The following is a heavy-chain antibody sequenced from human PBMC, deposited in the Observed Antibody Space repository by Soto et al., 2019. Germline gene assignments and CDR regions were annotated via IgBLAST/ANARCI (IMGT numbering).Heavy chain of an antibody. CDR3: ARLDYYGSGHNWFDP. Sequence: GASVKVSCKASGGTFSSYAISWVRQAPGQGLEWMGGIIPIFGIANYAQKFQGRVTITADESTSTAYMELSSLRSEDTAVYYCARLDYYGSGHNWFDPWGQGTLVTVSS. V-gene: IGHV1-69*13. CDR2: IIPIFGIA. CDR1: GGTFSSYA. J-gene: IGHJ5*02. D-gene: IGHD3-10*01.